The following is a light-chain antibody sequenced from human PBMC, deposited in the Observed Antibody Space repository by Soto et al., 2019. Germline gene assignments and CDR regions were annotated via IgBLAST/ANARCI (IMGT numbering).Light chain of an antibody. V-gene: IGLV2-14*01. CDR2: EVN. CDR3: CSYSTSNTHNYV. Sequence: QSVLTQPASVSGSPGQSITASCTGTSSDIGGYNYVSWYQHHPGKAPQLIIYEVNLRPSGVSDRFSASKSGDTASLTISGLQAGDEADYYCCSYSTSNTHNYVFGTGTKVTVL. J-gene: IGLJ1*01. CDR1: SSDIGGYNY.